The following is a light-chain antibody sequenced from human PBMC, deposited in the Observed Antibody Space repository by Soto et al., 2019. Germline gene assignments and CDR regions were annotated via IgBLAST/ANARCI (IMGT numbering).Light chain of an antibody. Sequence: QSVLTQAPSASETPGQRVTISCSGGSSNIGRNTVNWYQQLPGTAPKLLIYSNNRRPSGVPYRFSGSKSGTSASLAISGLQSEDEADYYCAAWDDSLTDYVFGTGTKVTVL. CDR1: SSNIGRNT. CDR2: SNN. J-gene: IGLJ1*01. V-gene: IGLV1-44*01. CDR3: AAWDDSLTDYV.